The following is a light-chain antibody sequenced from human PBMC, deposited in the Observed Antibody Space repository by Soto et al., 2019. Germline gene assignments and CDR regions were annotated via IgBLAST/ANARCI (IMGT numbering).Light chain of an antibody. J-gene: IGKJ1*01. CDR1: QSVSSN. CDR3: QQYNNWPRWT. V-gene: IGKV3-15*01. CDR2: GAS. Sequence: EIVMTQSPATLSVSPGERATLSRRASQSVSSNLAWYQQKPGQAPRLLIYGASTRATGIPARFSGSGSGTEFTLTISSLQSEDFAVYYCQQYNNWPRWTFGQGTK.